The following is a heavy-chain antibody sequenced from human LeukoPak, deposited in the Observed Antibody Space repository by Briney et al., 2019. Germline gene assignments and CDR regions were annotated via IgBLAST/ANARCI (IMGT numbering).Heavy chain of an antibody. J-gene: IGHJ4*02. Sequence: GGSLRLSCAASGFTFSSYGMHWVRQAPGKGLEWVAVIWYDGSNKYYADSVKGRFTISRDNSKNTLYLQMNSLRAEDTAVYYCARDIAVRGVPDYWGQGTLVTVSS. CDR2: IWYDGSNK. CDR3: ARDIAVRGVPDY. CDR1: GFTFSSYG. D-gene: IGHD3-10*01. V-gene: IGHV3-33*01.